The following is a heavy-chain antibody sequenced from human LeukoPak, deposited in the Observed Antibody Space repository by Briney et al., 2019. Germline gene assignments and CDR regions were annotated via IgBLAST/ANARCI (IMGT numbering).Heavy chain of an antibody. CDR3: ARVGGTTNYDILTGYYNGPYYFDY. CDR2: INWNGGST. V-gene: IGHV3-20*04. D-gene: IGHD3-9*01. CDR1: GFTFDDYG. J-gene: IGHJ4*02. Sequence: GGSLRLSCAASGFTFDDYGMSWVRQAPGKGLEWVSGINWNGGSTGYADSVKGRFTISRDNAKNSLYLQMNSLRAEDTALYYCARVGGTTNYDILTGYYNGPYYFDYWGQGTLVTVSS.